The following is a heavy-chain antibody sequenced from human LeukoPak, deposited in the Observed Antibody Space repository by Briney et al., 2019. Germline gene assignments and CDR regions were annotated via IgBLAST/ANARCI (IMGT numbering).Heavy chain of an antibody. J-gene: IGHJ5*02. CDR2: ISYTGST. D-gene: IGHD2-2*01. Sequence: SETLSLTCTASGGSIYNYYWGWIRQPPGKGLEWIGDISYTGSTNYNPSLKSRVTISVDTSKNQSSRKLSSVTAADTAVYYCARGRCSSTSCYGNWFDPWGQGTLVTVSS. V-gene: IGHV4-59*12. CDR3: ARGRCSSTSCYGNWFDP. CDR1: GGSIYNYY.